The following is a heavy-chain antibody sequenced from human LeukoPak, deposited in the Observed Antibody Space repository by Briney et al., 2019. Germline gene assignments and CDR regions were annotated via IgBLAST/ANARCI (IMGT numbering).Heavy chain of an antibody. V-gene: IGHV3-33*03. Sequence: GGSLRLYCATSGLSVSTSVIHWVRQIPGRGLQWVAGTWSDGVAKYYEASVKGRFTISIDRSKNTVFLQMNNLRAEDTALYHCTKETNAFGAWGQGTLVTVSS. CDR1: GLSVSTSV. CDR3: TKETNAFGA. J-gene: IGHJ3*01. D-gene: IGHD1-7*01. CDR2: TWSDGVAK.